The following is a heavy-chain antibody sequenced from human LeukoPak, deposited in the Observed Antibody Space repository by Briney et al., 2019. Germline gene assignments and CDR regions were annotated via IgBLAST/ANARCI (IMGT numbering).Heavy chain of an antibody. D-gene: IGHD6-19*01. CDR3: ARVSGWYREIFDY. J-gene: IGHJ4*02. CDR1: GGSISSSSYY. CDR2: IYYSGST. Sequence: PSETLSLTCTVSGGSISSSSYYWGWIRQPPGKGLEWIGSIYYSGSTYYNPSLKSRVTISVDTSKNQFSLKLSSVTAADTAVYYCARVSGWYREIFDYWGQGTLVTVSS. V-gene: IGHV4-39*07.